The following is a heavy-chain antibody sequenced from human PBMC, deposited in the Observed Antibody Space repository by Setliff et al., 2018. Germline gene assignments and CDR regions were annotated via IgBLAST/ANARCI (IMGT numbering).Heavy chain of an antibody. CDR2: IMPGRDT. CDR1: GDSLSGYY. J-gene: IGHJ4*02. V-gene: IGHV4-34*12. D-gene: IGHD3-10*01. Sequence: SETLSLTCAAYGDSLSGYYWSWIRQSPKKGLEWIGEIMPGRDTLYSPSLESRLTITIDTSKSQFSLKLSSVTAADTAVYYCARHATYYYGSGNLPFDSWGQGTLVTVSS. CDR3: ARHATYYYGSGNLPFDS.